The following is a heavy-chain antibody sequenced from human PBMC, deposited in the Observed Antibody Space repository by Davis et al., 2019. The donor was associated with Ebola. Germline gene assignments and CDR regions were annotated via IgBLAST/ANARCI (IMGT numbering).Heavy chain of an antibody. Sequence: GESLKISCAASGFTFSGSAMHWVRQASGKGLEWVGRIRSKANSYATAYAASVKGRFTISRDDSKNTAYLQMNSLKTEDTAVYYCTRLVGDYGDYRYYYYGMDVWGQGTTVTVSS. CDR1: GFTFSGSA. V-gene: IGHV3-73*01. CDR2: IRSKANSYAT. D-gene: IGHD4-17*01. J-gene: IGHJ6*02. CDR3: TRLVGDYGDYRYYYYGMDV.